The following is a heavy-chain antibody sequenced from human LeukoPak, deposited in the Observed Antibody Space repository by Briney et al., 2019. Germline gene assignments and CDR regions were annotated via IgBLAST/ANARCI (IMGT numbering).Heavy chain of an antibody. CDR3: ASAGITAAFDI. Sequence: GESLKISCKGSGYSFTSYWIGWVRQMPGKGLEWMGIIYPRDSDTRYSPSFQGQVTISADKSISTAYLQWSGLKASDTAMYFCASAGITAAFDIWGQGKVVTVSS. D-gene: IGHD1-20*01. V-gene: IGHV5-51*01. J-gene: IGHJ3*02. CDR2: IYPRDSDT. CDR1: GYSFTSYW.